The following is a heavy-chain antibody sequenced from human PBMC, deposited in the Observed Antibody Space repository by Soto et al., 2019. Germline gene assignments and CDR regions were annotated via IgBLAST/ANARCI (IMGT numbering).Heavy chain of an antibody. V-gene: IGHV4-31*03. CDR2: IYYSGST. D-gene: IGHD2-2*01. J-gene: IGHJ6*03. CDR3: ARVVPAAPMNYYYYYMDV. Sequence: SETLSLTCTVSGGSISSGGYYWSWIRQHPGKGLEWIGYIYYSGSTYYNPSLKSRVTISVDTSKNQFSLKLSSVTAADTAVYYCARVVPAAPMNYYYYYMDVWGKGTTVTVSS. CDR1: GGSISSGGYY.